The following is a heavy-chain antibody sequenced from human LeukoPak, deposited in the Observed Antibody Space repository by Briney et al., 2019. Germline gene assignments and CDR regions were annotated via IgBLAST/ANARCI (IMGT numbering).Heavy chain of an antibody. Sequence: PSETLSLTCTVSGGSISSYYWSWLRQPAGKGLEWIARIYTSGSTNYNPSLKSRVTMSVDTSKNQFSLKLSSVTAADTAVYYCARDQGLTMVRGAPFDYWGQGTLVTVSS. D-gene: IGHD3-10*01. V-gene: IGHV4-4*07. J-gene: IGHJ4*02. CDR2: IYTSGST. CDR3: ARDQGLTMVRGAPFDY. CDR1: GGSISSYY.